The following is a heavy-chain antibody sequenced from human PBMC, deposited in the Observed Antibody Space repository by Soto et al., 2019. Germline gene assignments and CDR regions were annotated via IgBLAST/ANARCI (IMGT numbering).Heavy chain of an antibody. Sequence: PSETLSLTCTVSGGSISSYYWSWIRQPAGKGLEWIGRIYTSGSTNYNPSLKSRVTMSVDTSKNQFSLNLSSVTAAADTAVYYCARDRITLANDAFDICGQGTMVTV. D-gene: IGHD3-10*01. CDR2: IYTSGST. J-gene: IGHJ3*02. CDR1: GGSISSYY. CDR3: ARDRITLANDAFDI. V-gene: IGHV4-4*07.